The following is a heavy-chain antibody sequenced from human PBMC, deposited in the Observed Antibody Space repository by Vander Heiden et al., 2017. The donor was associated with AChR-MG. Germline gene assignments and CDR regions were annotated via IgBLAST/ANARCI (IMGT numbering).Heavy chain of an antibody. V-gene: IGHV2-5*02. D-gene: IGHD3-22*01. CDR1: GFSPSTSGVG. CDR2: IYWDDDK. Sequence: QITLKESGPTLVKPTQTLTLTCTFPGFSPSTSGVGVGWIRQPPGKALEWLALIYWDDDKRYSPSLKSRLTITKDTSKNQVVLTMTNMDPLDTATYYCAHHYFYYRPRYYYFDYWGQGTLVTVSS. J-gene: IGHJ4*02. CDR3: AHHYFYYRPRYYYFDY.